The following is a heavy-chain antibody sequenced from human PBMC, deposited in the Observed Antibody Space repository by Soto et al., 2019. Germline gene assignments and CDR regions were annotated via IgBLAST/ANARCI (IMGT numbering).Heavy chain of an antibody. CDR1: GGTFSSYA. Sequence: SVKFSCKASGGTFSSYAISWVRQAPGQGLEWMGWIIPIYGTTNYAQKLQGRVTMTTDKSTSTAYMELRSLRSDDTAVYYCARAPPKSGGYFDYWGQGTLVTVSS. V-gene: IGHV1-69*05. D-gene: IGHD3-10*01. CDR3: ARAPPKSGGYFDY. J-gene: IGHJ4*02. CDR2: IIPIYGTT.